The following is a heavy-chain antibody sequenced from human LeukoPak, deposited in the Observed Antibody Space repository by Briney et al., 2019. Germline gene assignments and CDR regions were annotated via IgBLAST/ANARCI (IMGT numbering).Heavy chain of an antibody. Sequence: GGSLRLSCAASGFTFSSYEMNWVRQAPGKGLEWVSYISSSGSTIYYADSVKGRFTISRDNAKNSLYLQMNSLRAEDTAVYCCARVTREVLLDIVATIRGGVYYYMDVWGKGTTVTISS. V-gene: IGHV3-48*03. J-gene: IGHJ6*03. CDR2: ISSSGSTI. CDR1: GFTFSSYE. CDR3: ARVTREVLLDIVATIRGGVYYYMDV. D-gene: IGHD5-12*01.